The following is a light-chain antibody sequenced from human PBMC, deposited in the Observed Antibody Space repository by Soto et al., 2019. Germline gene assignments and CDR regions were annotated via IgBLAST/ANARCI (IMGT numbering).Light chain of an antibody. J-gene: IGKJ1*01. Sequence: EIVIKQSPATLSVSQGERATLSFRASQSVSSNLAWYQQKPGQAPRLLIYGASTRATGIPARFSGSGSGTEFTLTISSLQYEDFAVYYCQQYNKWPRTFGQGTKV. CDR1: QSVSSN. V-gene: IGKV3-15*01. CDR2: GAS. CDR3: QQYNKWPRT.